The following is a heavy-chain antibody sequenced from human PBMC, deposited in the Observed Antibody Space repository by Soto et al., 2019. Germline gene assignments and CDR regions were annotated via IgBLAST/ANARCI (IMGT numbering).Heavy chain of an antibody. J-gene: IGHJ6*03. CDR1: GFTFDDYA. CDR2: ISWNSGSI. V-gene: IGHV3-9*01. Sequence: GGSLRLSCVASGFTFDDYAMHWVRQAPGKGLEWVSGISWNSGSIGYADSVKGRFTISRDNAKNSLYLQMNSLRAEDTALYYCAKDAVAAAASHPYYYYMDVWGKGTTVTVSS. CDR3: AKDAVAAAASHPYYYYMDV. D-gene: IGHD6-13*01.